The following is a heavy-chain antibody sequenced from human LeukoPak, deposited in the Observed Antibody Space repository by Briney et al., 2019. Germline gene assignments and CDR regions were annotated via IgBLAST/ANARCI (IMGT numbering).Heavy chain of an antibody. CDR2: IYYSGNT. CDR3: ARDRRTYSYGPGGWFDP. V-gene: IGHV4-61*01. J-gene: IGHJ5*02. CDR1: GGSVSSGSYY. D-gene: IGHD5-18*01. Sequence: PSETLSLTCTVSGGSVSSGSYYWSWIRQPPGKGLEWIGYIYYSGNTNYNPSLKSRVAISVDTSKNQFSLKLSSVTAADTAVYYCARDRRTYSYGPGGWFDPWGQGTLVTVSS.